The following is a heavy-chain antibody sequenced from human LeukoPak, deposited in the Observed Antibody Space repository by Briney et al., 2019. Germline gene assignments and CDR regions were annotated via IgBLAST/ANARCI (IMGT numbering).Heavy chain of an antibody. CDR3: ARDIAYCSGGSCYSRYYYMDV. V-gene: IGHV4-39*07. CDR1: GGSISSSSYY. D-gene: IGHD2-15*01. Sequence: PSETLSLTCTVSGGSISSSSYYWGWIRQPPGKGLEWIGSIYYSGSTYYNPSLKSRVTISVDTSKNQFSLRLSSVTAADTAVYYCARDIAYCSGGSCYSRYYYMDVWGKGTTVTVSS. CDR2: IYYSGST. J-gene: IGHJ6*03.